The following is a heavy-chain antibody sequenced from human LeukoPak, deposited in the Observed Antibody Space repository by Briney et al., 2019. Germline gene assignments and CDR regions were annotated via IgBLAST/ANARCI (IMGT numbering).Heavy chain of an antibody. J-gene: IGHJ6*02. CDR1: GGSISSYY. CDR3: ARGLGYCSSTSCLRGVYYYGMDV. V-gene: IGHV4-59*01. Sequence: KPSETLSLTCTVSGGSISSYYWSWLRQPPGKGLKWVGYIYYSGSTNYNPSLKSRVTISGDTSKNQFSLKLSSVTAADTAVYYCARGLGYCSSTSCLRGVYYYGMDVWGQGTTVTVSS. CDR2: IYYSGST. D-gene: IGHD2-2*01.